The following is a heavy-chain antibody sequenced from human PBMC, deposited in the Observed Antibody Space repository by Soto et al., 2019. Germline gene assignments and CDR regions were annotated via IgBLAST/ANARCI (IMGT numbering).Heavy chain of an antibody. Sequence: GGSLRLSCAASGFTFSSYGMHWVRQAPGKGLEWVAVISYDGSNKYYADSVKGRFTISRDNSKNTLYLQMRSLRAEDTAVYYCARPYSSNSNWFDPWGQGTLVTVSS. V-gene: IGHV3-30*03. J-gene: IGHJ5*02. D-gene: IGHD6-19*01. CDR1: GFTFSSYG. CDR2: ISYDGSNK. CDR3: ARPYSSNSNWFDP.